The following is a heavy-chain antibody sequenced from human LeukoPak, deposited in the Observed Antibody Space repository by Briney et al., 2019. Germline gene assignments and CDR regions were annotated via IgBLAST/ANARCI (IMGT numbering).Heavy chain of an antibody. CDR1: GFTFSSYG. CDR2: ISGSGGST. V-gene: IGHV3-23*01. D-gene: IGHD3-22*01. J-gene: IGHJ4*02. CDR3: AKDPDSSGYYYVPNPFDY. Sequence: PGGSLRLSCAASGFTFSSYGMSWVRQAPGKGLEWVSAISGSGGSTYYADSVKGRFTISRDNSKNTLYLQMNSLRAEDTAVYYCAKDPDSSGYYYVPNPFDYWGQGTLVTVSS.